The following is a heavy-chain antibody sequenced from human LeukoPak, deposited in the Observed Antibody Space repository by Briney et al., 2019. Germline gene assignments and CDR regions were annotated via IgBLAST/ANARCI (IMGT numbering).Heavy chain of an antibody. Sequence: SETLSLTCTVSGGSISSYYWSWIRQPPGKGLEWIGYIYYSGSTNYNPSLKSRVTTSVDTSKNQFSLKLSSVTAADTAVYYCASSPYYDFWSGYLPPFDYWGQGTLVTVSS. J-gene: IGHJ4*02. D-gene: IGHD3-3*01. CDR3: ASSPYYDFWSGYLPPFDY. V-gene: IGHV4-59*01. CDR2: IYYSGST. CDR1: GGSISSYY.